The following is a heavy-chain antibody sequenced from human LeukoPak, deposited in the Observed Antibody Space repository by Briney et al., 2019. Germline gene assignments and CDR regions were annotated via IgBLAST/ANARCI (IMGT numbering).Heavy chain of an antibody. J-gene: IGHJ4*02. CDR2: IYYSGST. D-gene: IGHD7-27*01. CDR3: ARVLEPDKLDYLGY. V-gene: IGHV4-39*07. Sequence: SETLSLTCTVSGGSISSSSYYWGWIRQPPGKGLEWIGSIYYSGSTYYNPSLKSRVTISVDTSKNQFSLKLSSVTAADTAVYYCARVLEPDKLDYLGYWGQGTLVTVSS. CDR1: GGSISSSSYY.